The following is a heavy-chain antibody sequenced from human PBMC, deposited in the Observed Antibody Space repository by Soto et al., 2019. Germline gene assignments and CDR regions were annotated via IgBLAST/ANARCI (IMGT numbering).Heavy chain of an antibody. V-gene: IGHV3-30-3*01. D-gene: IGHD5-18*01. Sequence: GGSLRLSCAASGFTFSSYAMHWVRQAPGKGLEWVAVISYDGSNKYYADSVKGRFTISRDNSKNTLYLQMNSLRAEDTAVYYCARDQEGVQLYEFRGVLSYYYYGMDVWGQGTTVTVSS. CDR3: ARDQEGVQLYEFRGVLSYYYYGMDV. CDR2: ISYDGSNK. J-gene: IGHJ6*02. CDR1: GFTFSSYA.